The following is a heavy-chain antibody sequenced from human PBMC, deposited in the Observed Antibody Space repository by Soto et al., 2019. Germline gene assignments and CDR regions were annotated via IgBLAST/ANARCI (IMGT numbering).Heavy chain of an antibody. CDR1: GGTLSDHG. J-gene: IGHJ3*02. CDR3: ARGVYGSGNYYTGPSAFDI. Sequence: QVQLEQSGAEVKKPGSSVKVSCKASGGTLSDHGVAWLRQAPGQGLEWMGGTIPVFNTAKYAQKFQGRVTVTADKFTNIDYMELCSLRSEDTAFYFCARGVYGSGNYYTGPSAFDIWGQGTMVIVSS. V-gene: IGHV1-69*06. D-gene: IGHD3-10*01. CDR2: TIPVFNTA.